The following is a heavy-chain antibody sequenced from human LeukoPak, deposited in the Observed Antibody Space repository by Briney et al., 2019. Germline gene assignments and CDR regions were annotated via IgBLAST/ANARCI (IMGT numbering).Heavy chain of an antibody. J-gene: IGHJ4*02. CDR2: IRYDGSNK. D-gene: IGHD3-10*01. Sequence: GGSLRLSCAASGFSFSTYALGWVRQAPGKGLEWVAFIRYDGSNKYYADSVKGRFTISRDNSKNTLYLQMNSLRAEDTAVYYCAKDAFQSLWFGELSDDYWGQGTLVTVSS. V-gene: IGHV3-30*02. CDR3: AKDAFQSLWFGELSDDY. CDR1: GFSFSTYA.